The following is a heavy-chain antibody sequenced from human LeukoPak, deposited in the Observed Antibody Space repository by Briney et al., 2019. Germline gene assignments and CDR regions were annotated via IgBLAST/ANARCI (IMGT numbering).Heavy chain of an antibody. J-gene: IGHJ4*02. CDR2: IYYSGST. CDR3: ARQNSYYYDSSGPFDY. V-gene: IGHV4-39*01. D-gene: IGHD3-22*01. CDR1: GGSISSSSYY. Sequence: PSETLSLTCTVSGGSISSSSYYWGWLRQPPGKGLEWIGSIYYSGSTYYNPSLKSRVTISVDTSKNQFSLKLSSVTAADTAVYYCARQNSYYYDSSGPFDYWGQGTLVTVSS.